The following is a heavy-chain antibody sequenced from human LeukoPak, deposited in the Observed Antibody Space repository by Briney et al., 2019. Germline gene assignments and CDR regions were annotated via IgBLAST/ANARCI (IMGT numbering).Heavy chain of an antibody. CDR2: IKQDGSEK. J-gene: IGHJ4*02. CDR3: ARLTQLARGRY. V-gene: IGHV3-7*03. Sequence: GGSLRLSCAASGFTFSSYGMSWVRQAPEKGLEWVANIKQDGSEKYYVDSVKGRFTASRDNAENSLYLQMSSLRAEDTAVYYCARLTQLARGRYWGQGTLVTVSS. CDR1: GFTFSSYG. D-gene: IGHD6-6*01.